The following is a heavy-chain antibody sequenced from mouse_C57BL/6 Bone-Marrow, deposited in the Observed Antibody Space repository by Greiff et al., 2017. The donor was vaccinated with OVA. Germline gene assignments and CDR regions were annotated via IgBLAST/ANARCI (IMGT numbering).Heavy chain of an antibody. D-gene: IGHD2-2*01. J-gene: IGHJ1*03. CDR1: GFNIKDYY. V-gene: IGHV14-1*01. Sequence: VQLQQSGAELVRPGASVKLSCTASGFNIKDYYMHWVKQRPEQGLEWIGRIDPEDGDTEYAPKFQGKATMTADTSSNTAYLQLSSLTSEDTAVYDCTTGDSGYDGYVEVWGTGTTVTVSS. CDR2: IDPEDGDT. CDR3: TTGDSGYDGYVEV.